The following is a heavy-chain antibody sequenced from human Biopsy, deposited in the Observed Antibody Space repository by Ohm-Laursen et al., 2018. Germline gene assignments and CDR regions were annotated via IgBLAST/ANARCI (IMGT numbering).Heavy chain of an antibody. Sequence: GTLSLTCSVYGGSFSDYYWTWTRQPPGKGLEWIGEINQSGSTKYNPSLKRRATLSADSSNSQFSLRLTSVTAADTAIYYCARGSGYFKLDVWGQGTTVTVSS. CDR1: GGSFSDYY. CDR2: INQSGST. CDR3: ARGSGYFKLDV. V-gene: IGHV4-34*01. J-gene: IGHJ6*02. D-gene: IGHD5-12*01.